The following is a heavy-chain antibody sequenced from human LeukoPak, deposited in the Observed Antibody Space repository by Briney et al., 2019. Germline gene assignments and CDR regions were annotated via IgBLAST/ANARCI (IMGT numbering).Heavy chain of an antibody. CDR1: GGTFTSYA. CDR2: INPNSGGT. V-gene: IGHV1-2*02. J-gene: IGHJ6*03. Sequence: GASVKVSCKASGGTFTSYAINWVRQAPGQGLEWMGWINPNSGGTNYAQKFQGRVTMTRDTSISTAYMELSRLRSDDTAVYYCARGVSGIYYYYYMDVWGKGTTVTISS. D-gene: IGHD2-21*01. CDR3: ARGVSGIYYYYYMDV.